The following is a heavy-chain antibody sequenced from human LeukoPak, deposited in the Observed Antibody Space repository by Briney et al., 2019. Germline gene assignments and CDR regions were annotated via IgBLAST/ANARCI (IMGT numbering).Heavy chain of an antibody. CDR3: ARADASSGYYDNWFDP. J-gene: IGHJ5*02. Sequence: PSETLSLTCTVSGGSISSYYWSWIRQPPGKGLEWIGYIYYSGSTYYNPSLKSRVTISVDTSKNQFSLKLSSVTAADTAVYYCARADASSGYYDNWFDPWGQGTLVTVSS. V-gene: IGHV4-30-4*01. D-gene: IGHD3-22*01. CDR2: IYYSGST. CDR1: GGSISSYY.